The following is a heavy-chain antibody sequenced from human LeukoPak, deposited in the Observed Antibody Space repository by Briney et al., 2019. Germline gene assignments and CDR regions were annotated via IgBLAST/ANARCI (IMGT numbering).Heavy chain of an antibody. D-gene: IGHD3-22*01. CDR1: GFTFSNAW. CDR3: TSEYYYDSSGYH. Sequence: GGSLRLSCAAFGFTFSNAWMNWVRQAPGKGLEWVGRIKSKTDGGTTDYAAPVKGRFTISRDDSKNTLYLQMNSLKTEDTAVYYCTSEYYYDSSGYHWGLGTLVTVSS. J-gene: IGHJ4*02. CDR2: IKSKTDGGTT. V-gene: IGHV3-15*07.